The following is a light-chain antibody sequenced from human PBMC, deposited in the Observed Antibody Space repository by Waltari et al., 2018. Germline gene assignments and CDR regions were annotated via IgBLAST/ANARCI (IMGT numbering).Light chain of an antibody. J-gene: IGKJ2*01. Sequence: DIVMTQSPDSLAVSLGERATINCKSSQSVLYSSDNRNYLAWYQQKPGQPPKLLIYWASTRESGVPDRFCGSGSGTDFTLTISSLQAEDVAVYYCQHSYSTPLTFGQGTKLEVK. CDR2: WAS. CDR3: QHSYSTPLT. CDR1: QSVLYSSDNRNY. V-gene: IGKV4-1*01.